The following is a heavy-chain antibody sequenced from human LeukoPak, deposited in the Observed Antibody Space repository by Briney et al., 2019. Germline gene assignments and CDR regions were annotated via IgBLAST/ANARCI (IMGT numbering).Heavy chain of an antibody. Sequence: GRSLRLSCAASGFAFSSYAMHWVRQAPGKGLEWVAVISYDGSSKYYADSVKGRFTVSRDNSKNTLYLQMNSLRAEDTAVYYCARDGGIAVAGSRFPFDYWGQGTLVTVSS. CDR3: ARDGGIAVAGSRFPFDY. CDR2: ISYDGSSK. CDR1: GFAFSSYA. D-gene: IGHD6-19*01. V-gene: IGHV3-30-3*01. J-gene: IGHJ4*02.